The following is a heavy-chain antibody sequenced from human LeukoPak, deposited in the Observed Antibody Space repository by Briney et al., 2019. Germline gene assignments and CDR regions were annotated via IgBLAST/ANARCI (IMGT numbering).Heavy chain of an antibody. CDR2: ISGSGGST. D-gene: IGHD4-17*01. Sequence: PGGSLRLSCAASGFTFSSYAMSWVRQAPGKGLEWVSAISGSGGSTYYADSVKGRFTISRDNSKNTLYLQMNSLRAEDTAVYYCAKDQFTGGDYVPYYFDYWGQGTLVTVSS. CDR3: AKDQFTGGDYVPYYFDY. CDR1: GFTFSSYA. J-gene: IGHJ4*02. V-gene: IGHV3-23*01.